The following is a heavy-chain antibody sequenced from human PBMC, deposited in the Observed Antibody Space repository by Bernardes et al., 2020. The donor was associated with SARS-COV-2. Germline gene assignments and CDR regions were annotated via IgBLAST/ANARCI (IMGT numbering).Heavy chain of an antibody. Sequence: GGSLRLSRAASGFTFSDYAMHWVRQAPGKGLEWVAIIAYDGSYKYYADSVKGRFTISRDNSKNTLYLQVNSLRPEDTAVYYCAKPTVAWVQLTTGFDYWGQGTLVTVSS. V-gene: IGHV3-30-3*02. CDR2: IAYDGSYK. D-gene: IGHD5-18*01. CDR3: AKPTVAWVQLTTGFDY. J-gene: IGHJ4*02. CDR1: GFTFSDYA.